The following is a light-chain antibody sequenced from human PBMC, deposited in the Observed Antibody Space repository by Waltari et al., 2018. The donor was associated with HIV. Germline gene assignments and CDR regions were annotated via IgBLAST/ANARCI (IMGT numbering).Light chain of an antibody. V-gene: IGKV3-11*01. CDR1: QSVNSY. CDR3: QQRSTSIT. Sequence: EIVLTQSPATLSLSPGERATISCRASQSVNSYLAWYQQKPGQAPRLLIYDASNRASGIPARFSGSGSGTDFTLTISSLEPEDFAVYYCQQRSTSITFGQGTRLDIK. CDR2: DAS. J-gene: IGKJ5*01.